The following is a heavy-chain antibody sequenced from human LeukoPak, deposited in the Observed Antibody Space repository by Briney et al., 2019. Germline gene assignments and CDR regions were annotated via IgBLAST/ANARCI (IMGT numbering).Heavy chain of an antibody. Sequence: SETLSLTCAVYGGSFSGYYWSWIRQPLGKGLEWIGEINHSGSTNYNPSLKSRVTISVDTSKNQFSLKLSSVTAADTAVYYCARGGVVPAAWSQGTLVTVSS. CDR1: GGSFSGYY. CDR2: INHSGST. J-gene: IGHJ4*02. D-gene: IGHD2-2*01. CDR3: ARGGVVPAA. V-gene: IGHV4-34*01.